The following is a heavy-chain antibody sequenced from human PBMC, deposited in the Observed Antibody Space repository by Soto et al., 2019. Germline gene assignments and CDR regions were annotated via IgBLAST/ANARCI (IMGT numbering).Heavy chain of an antibody. J-gene: IGHJ4*02. CDR2: IYTSGST. V-gene: IGHV4-4*07. CDR3: AREPSSGPYFDY. CDR1: GGSISSYY. D-gene: IGHD3-22*01. Sequence: SETLSLTCTVSGGSISSYYWSWMRQPAGKGLEWIGRIYTSGSTNYNPSLKSQVTMSVDTSKNQFSLKLSSVTAADTAVYYCAREPSSGPYFDYWGQGTLVTVSS.